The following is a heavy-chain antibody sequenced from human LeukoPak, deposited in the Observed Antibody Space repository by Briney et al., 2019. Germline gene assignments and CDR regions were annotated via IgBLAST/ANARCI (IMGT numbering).Heavy chain of an antibody. CDR2: INPNNGGT. CDR1: GYTFTGYY. V-gene: IGHV1-2*02. J-gene: IGHJ3*01. Sequence: ASVKVSCKASGYTFTGYYMHWVRQAPGQGLEWMGWINPNNGGTNYAQKFQGRVTMTRDTSISTAYMDLSRLKSDDTAVYYCEREGYGGGQDFDVWGQGTMVTVSS. D-gene: IGHD1-26*01. CDR3: EREGYGGGQDFDV.